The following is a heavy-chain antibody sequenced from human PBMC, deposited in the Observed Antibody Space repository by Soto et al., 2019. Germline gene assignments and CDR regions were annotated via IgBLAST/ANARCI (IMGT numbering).Heavy chain of an antibody. J-gene: IGHJ1*01. Sequence: ASVKVSCKASGYTFTGYYMHWVRQAAGQGHEWMGWINPNSGGTNYAQKFQGRVTMTRDTSISTAYMELSRLRSDDTAVYYCARAPASAGYFDWLSEYFLHWGQGTLVTVSS. CDR1: GYTFTGYY. CDR2: INPNSGGT. CDR3: ARAPASAGYFDWLSEYFLH. V-gene: IGHV1-2*02. D-gene: IGHD3-9*01.